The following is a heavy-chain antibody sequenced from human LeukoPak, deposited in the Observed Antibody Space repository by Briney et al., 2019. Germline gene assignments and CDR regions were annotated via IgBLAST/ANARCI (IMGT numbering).Heavy chain of an antibody. V-gene: IGHV3-30*18. CDR3: AKDLDYYNAGSYYPDY. CDR2: ISYDGSKK. D-gene: IGHD3-10*01. J-gene: IGHJ4*02. Sequence: PGGSLRLSCVASGFTFSSYGMHWVRQAPGKGLEWVAVISYDGSKKYYADSVKGRFTISRDNSKNTLYLQMNSLRAEDTALYYCAKDLDYYNAGSYYPDYWGQGTLVTVSS. CDR1: GFTFSSYG.